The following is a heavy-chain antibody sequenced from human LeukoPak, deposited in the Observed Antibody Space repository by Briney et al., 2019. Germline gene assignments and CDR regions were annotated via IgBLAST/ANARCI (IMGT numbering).Heavy chain of an antibody. J-gene: IGHJ4*02. Sequence: SETLSLTCSVSGDSMSHYYWSWIRQPPGRGLEWIGYIHYLGSTKYNPSLKSRLTISVDTSKSHFSLRLTSVTAADTAIYYCARTGTTFFDYWGQGSLVTVSS. CDR2: IHYLGST. D-gene: IGHD1-7*01. V-gene: IGHV4-59*01. CDR3: ARTGTTFFDY. CDR1: GDSMSHYY.